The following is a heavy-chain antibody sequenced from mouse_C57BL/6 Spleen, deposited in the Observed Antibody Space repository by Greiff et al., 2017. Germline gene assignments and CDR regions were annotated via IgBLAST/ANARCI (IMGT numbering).Heavy chain of an antibody. CDR3: TRNWDKDY. CDR2: IDPETGGT. CDR1: GYTFTDYE. V-gene: IGHV1-15*01. D-gene: IGHD4-1*01. J-gene: IGHJ2*01. Sequence: VQLQQSGAELVRPGASVTLSCKASGYTFTDYEMNWVKQTPVHGLEWIGAIDPETGGTAYNQKFKGKAILTADKSSSTAYMELRSLTAEDSAVYYCTRNWDKDYWGQGTTLTVSS.